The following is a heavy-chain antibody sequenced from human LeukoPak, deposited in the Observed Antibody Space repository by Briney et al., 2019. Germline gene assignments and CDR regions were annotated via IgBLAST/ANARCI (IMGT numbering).Heavy chain of an antibody. CDR2: ISSVSTYQ. D-gene: IGHD4-17*01. Sequence: GGSLRLSCTASGFTFFHYAMNWVRQAPGKGLEWVASISSVSTYQHYADSVKGRLIISRDNAKDSLFLHMSSLSVEDTAVYYCARDRNDYGDPDAFDFWGQGTVVTVSS. J-gene: IGHJ3*01. V-gene: IGHV3-21*01. CDR3: ARDRNDYGDPDAFDF. CDR1: GFTFFHYA.